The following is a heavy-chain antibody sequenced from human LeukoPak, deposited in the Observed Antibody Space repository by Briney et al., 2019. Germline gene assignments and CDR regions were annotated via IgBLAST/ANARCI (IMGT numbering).Heavy chain of an antibody. V-gene: IGHV4-34*01. CDR2: INHSGST. D-gene: IGHD6-13*01. J-gene: IGHJ4*02. CDR3: ARQGRAAAGYFDY. Sequence: SETLSLTCAVSGGSISSGGYYWSWIRQPPGKGLEWIGEINHSGSTNYNPSLKSRVTISVDTSKNQFSLKLSSVTAADTAVYYCARQGRAAAGYFDYWGQGTLVTVSS. CDR1: GGSISSGGYY.